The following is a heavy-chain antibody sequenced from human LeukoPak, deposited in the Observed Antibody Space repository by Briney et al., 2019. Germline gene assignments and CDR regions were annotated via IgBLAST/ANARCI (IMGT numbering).Heavy chain of an antibody. CDR3: ARDDSGDGYNTAFDY. V-gene: IGHV3-21*01. D-gene: IGHD5-24*01. Sequence: PGGSLRLSCAASGFTFSSYSMNWVRQAPGKGLEWVSSISSSSSYIYCADSVKGRFTISRDNAKNSLYLQMNSLRAEDTAVYYCARDDSGDGYNTAFDYWGQGTLVTVSS. CDR2: ISSSSSYI. CDR1: GFTFSSYS. J-gene: IGHJ4*02.